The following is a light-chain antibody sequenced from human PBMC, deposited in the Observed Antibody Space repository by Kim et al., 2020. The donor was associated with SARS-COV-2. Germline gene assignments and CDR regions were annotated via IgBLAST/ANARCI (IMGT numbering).Light chain of an antibody. Sequence: GQRVPLAFSGSSSNIGGYYCYWYQQLPRSAPELLSNKKNGRPSGGPDRFSGSKSGPSASLAISGLRSEDGAVYHWASWDDSLRGVVFGGGTQLTVL. V-gene: IGLV1-47*01. CDR3: ASWDDSLRGVV. CDR2: KKN. CDR1: SSNIGGYY. J-gene: IGLJ3*02.